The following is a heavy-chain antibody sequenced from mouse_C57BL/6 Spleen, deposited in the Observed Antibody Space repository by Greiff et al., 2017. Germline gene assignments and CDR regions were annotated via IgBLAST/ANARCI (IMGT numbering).Heavy chain of an antibody. CDR1: GYTFTDYY. V-gene: IGHV1-26*01. J-gene: IGHJ2*02. CDR3: VQLGKDYYFDY. Sequence: EVQLQQSGPELVKPGASVKISCKASGYTFTDYYMNWVKQSHGKSLEWIGDINPNNGGTSYNQKFKGKATLTVDKSSSTAYMELRRLTSEDSAVYYCVQLGKDYYFDYWGQGTSLTVSS. CDR2: INPNNGGT. D-gene: IGHD4-1*02.